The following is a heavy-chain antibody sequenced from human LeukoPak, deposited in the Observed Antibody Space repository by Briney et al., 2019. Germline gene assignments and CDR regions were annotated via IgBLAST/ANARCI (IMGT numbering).Heavy chain of an antibody. Sequence: SETLSLTCAVYGGSFSGYYWSWIRQPPGKGLEWIGEINHSGSTNYNPSLKSRVTISVDTSKNQFSLKLSSVTAADTAVYYCARVDKSYYDFWSGYSYFDYWGQGTLVTVSS. CDR2: INHSGST. CDR1: GGSFSGYY. CDR3: ARVDKSYYDFWSGYSYFDY. V-gene: IGHV4-34*01. J-gene: IGHJ4*02. D-gene: IGHD3-3*01.